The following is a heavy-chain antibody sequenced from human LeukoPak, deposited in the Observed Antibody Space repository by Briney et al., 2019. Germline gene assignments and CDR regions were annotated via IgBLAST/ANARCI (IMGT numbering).Heavy chain of an antibody. J-gene: IGHJ4*02. Sequence: GGSLRLSCAASGFTISSDYMSWVRQAPGKGLEWVSVIYSGGSTYYADSVKGRFTISRDNSKNTLYLQMSSLRAEDTAVYYCASDIQTGSAAAGTVGYWGQGTLVTVSS. CDR3: ASDIQTGSAAAGTVGY. CDR2: IYSGGST. V-gene: IGHV3-53*01. D-gene: IGHD6-13*01. CDR1: GFTISSDY.